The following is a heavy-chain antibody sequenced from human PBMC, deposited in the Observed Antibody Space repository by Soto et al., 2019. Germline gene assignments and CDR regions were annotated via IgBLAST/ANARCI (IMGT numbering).Heavy chain of an antibody. Sequence: QVQLVQSGAEVKKPGASVKVSCKASGYTFTSYAMHWVRQAAGRRLEWMRWINAGNGNTKYSQKFQGRVTITRDTSASTAYMELSSLRSEDTAVYYCARSIVVVTALDYWGQGTLVTVSS. CDR2: INAGNGNT. J-gene: IGHJ4*02. D-gene: IGHD2-21*02. CDR1: GYTFTSYA. CDR3: ARSIVVVTALDY. V-gene: IGHV1-3*01.